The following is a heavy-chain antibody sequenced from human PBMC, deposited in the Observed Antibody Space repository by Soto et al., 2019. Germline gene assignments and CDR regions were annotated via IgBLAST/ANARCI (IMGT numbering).Heavy chain of an antibody. CDR1: GGSISDYY. J-gene: IGHJ5*02. D-gene: IGHD3-10*01. CDR2: IYYTGTT. CDR3: AGERGVWGGDLLPYGWCEP. V-gene: IGHV4-59*01. Sequence: PSETLSLTCTVSGGSISDYYWSWIRQPPGKGLEWIGYIYYTGTTSYNPSLKSRVTISVDTSRNQFSLRLTSVTAADTAVYYCAGERGVWGGDLLPYGWCEPWGQGTLVTVAS.